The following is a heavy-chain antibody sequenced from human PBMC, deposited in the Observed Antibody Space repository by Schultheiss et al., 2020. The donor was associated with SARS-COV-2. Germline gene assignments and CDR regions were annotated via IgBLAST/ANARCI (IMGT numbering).Heavy chain of an antibody. Sequence: SETLSLTCTVSGGSVSSGSYYWSWIRQPPGKGLEWIGEIYHSGSTNYNPSLKSRVTISVDTSKSQFSLKLSSVTAADTAVYYCARDRAGVALTSVDYYYGMDVWGQGTTVTVSS. V-gene: IGHV4-61*01. J-gene: IGHJ6*02. D-gene: IGHD6-19*01. CDR3: ARDRAGVALTSVDYYYGMDV. CDR1: GGSVSSGSYY. CDR2: IYHSGST.